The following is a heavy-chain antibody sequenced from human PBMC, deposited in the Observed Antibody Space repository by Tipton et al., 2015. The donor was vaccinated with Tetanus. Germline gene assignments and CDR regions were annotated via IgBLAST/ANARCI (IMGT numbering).Heavy chain of an antibody. D-gene: IGHD3-9*01. Sequence: TLSLTCTVSGGSISSYYWSWIRQPPGKGLEWIGYIYYSGSTNYNPSLKSLVTISVDTSKNQFSLKLSSVTAADTAVYYCARLGYDILTGYHYDSWGQGTLVTVSS. CDR2: IYYSGST. J-gene: IGHJ4*02. CDR3: ARLGYDILTGYHYDS. CDR1: GGSISSYY. V-gene: IGHV4-59*08.